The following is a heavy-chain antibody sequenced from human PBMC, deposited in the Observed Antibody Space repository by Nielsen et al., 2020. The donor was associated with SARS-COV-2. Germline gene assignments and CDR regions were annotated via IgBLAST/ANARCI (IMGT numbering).Heavy chain of an antibody. CDR3: ARPRYCTNGVCYGGVDY. CDR2: IYYSGST. D-gene: IGHD2-8*01. Sequence: GSLRLSCAVYGGSFGSYYWGWIRQPPGKGLEWIGSIYYSGSTYYNPSLKSRVTISVDTSKNQFSLKLSSVTAADTAVYYCARPRYCTNGVCYGGVDYWGQGTLVTVSS. V-gene: IGHV4-39*01. CDR1: GGSFGSYY. J-gene: IGHJ4*02.